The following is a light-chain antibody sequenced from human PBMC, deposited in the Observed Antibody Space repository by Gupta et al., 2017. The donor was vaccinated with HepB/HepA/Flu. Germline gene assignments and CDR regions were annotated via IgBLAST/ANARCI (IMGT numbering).Light chain of an antibody. J-gene: IGLJ1*01. V-gene: IGLV3-21*04. Sequence: SYVLTQPPSVSVAPGGTASTACGGNNIGSKRVHWYQQRPGQAPLLVMYFDSDRPSGIPERFSGSNSGNTATLTINRVEAEDEADYYCQVWDNNGNYVFGSGTKVTAL. CDR3: QVWDNNGNYV. CDR1: NIGSKR. CDR2: FDS.